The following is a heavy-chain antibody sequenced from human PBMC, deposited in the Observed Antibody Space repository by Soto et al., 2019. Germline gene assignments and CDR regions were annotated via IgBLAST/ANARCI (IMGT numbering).Heavy chain of an antibody. V-gene: IGHV3-23*01. CDR3: QNNYYYGMDV. CDR1: GFTFSSYA. J-gene: IGHJ6*02. Sequence: GGSLRLSCAASGFTFSSYAMSWVRQAPGKGLEWVSAISGSGGSTYYADSVRGRFTISRDNSKNTLYLQMNSLRAEDTAVYYYQNNYYYGMDVWGQGTTVTVSS. CDR2: ISGSGGST.